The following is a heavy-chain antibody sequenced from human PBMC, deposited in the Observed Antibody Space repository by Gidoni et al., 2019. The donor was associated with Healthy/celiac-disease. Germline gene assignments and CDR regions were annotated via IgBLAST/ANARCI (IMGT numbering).Heavy chain of an antibody. CDR3: ASLVGIAAASGAFDI. Sequence: EVQLVQSGAEVKKPGESLKIYCKGSGYSFTSYWIGWVRQMPGKGLEWMGIIYPGYSDTRYSPSFQGQVTISADKSISTAYLQWSSLKASDTAMYYCASLVGIAAASGAFDIWGQGTMVTVSS. D-gene: IGHD6-13*01. J-gene: IGHJ3*02. V-gene: IGHV5-51*01. CDR1: GYSFTSYW. CDR2: IYPGYSDT.